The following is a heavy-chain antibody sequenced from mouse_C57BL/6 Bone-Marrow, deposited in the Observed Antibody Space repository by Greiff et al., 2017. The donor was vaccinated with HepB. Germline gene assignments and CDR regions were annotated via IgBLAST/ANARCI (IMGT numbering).Heavy chain of an antibody. J-gene: IGHJ1*03. D-gene: IGHD1-1*01. CDR3: ARKGGYYGSSHWYFDV. CDR2: IWSGGST. CDR1: GFSLTSYV. V-gene: IGHV2-2*01. Sequence: VQLQQSGPGLVQPSQSLSITCTVSGFSLTSYVLHWVRQSPGKGLEWLGVIWSGGSTDYNAAFISRLSISKDNSKSQVFFKMNSLQADDTAIYYCARKGGYYGSSHWYFDVWGTGTTVTVSS.